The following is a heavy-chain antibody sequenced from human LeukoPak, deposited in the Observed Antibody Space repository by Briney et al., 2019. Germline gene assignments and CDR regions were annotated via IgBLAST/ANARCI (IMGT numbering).Heavy chain of an antibody. V-gene: IGHV3-30*18. D-gene: IGHD2-15*01. CDR1: GFTFSSYG. CDR3: AKELVVRGYFDY. J-gene: IGHJ4*02. Sequence: GRSLRLSCAASGFTFSSYGMHWVRQAPGKGLEWVAVISYDGGNKYYADSVKGRFTISRDNSKNTLYLQMNSLRAEDTAVYYCAKELVVRGYFDYWGQGTLVTVSS. CDR2: ISYDGGNK.